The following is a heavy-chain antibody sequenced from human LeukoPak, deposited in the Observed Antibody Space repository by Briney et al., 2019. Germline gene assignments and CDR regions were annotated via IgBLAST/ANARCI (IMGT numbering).Heavy chain of an antibody. CDR3: ARRLSSSWNDAFDI. Sequence: SETLSLTCTVSGGSISSSSYYWGWIRQPQGKGLEWICIISYSAPTYYPPSLQRRVTISVDTSKNQFSLKLSSVTAADTAVYYCARRLSSSWNDAFDIWGQGTMVTVSS. V-gene: IGHV4-39*01. J-gene: IGHJ3*02. CDR1: GGSISSSSYY. D-gene: IGHD6-13*01. CDR2: ISYSAPT.